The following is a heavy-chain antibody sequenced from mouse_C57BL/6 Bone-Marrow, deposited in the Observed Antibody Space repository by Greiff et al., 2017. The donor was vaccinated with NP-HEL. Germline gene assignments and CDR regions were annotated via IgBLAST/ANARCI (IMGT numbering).Heavy chain of an antibody. CDR1: GYTFTDYY. Sequence: QVQLQQSGAELVRPGASVKLSCKASGYTFTDYYINWVKQRPGQGLEWIARIYPGSGNTYYNEKFKGKATLTAEKSSSTAYMQLSSLTSEDSAVYFCARGGGLDAMDYWGQGTSVTVSS. V-gene: IGHV1-76*01. D-gene: IGHD1-1*02. CDR3: ARGGGLDAMDY. CDR2: IYPGSGNT. J-gene: IGHJ4*01.